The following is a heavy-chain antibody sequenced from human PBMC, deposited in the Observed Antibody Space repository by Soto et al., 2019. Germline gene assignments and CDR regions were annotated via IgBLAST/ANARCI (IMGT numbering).Heavy chain of an antibody. CDR1: GGTLSNYV. J-gene: IGHJ4*02. D-gene: IGHD1-7*01. Sequence: SVKVSCKASGGTLSNYVVNWVRQAPGQGLEWMGRIIPISGAANYAQKFQGRVTITADKSTSTSYMELSSLRSEDTAVYYCARDMTRTVVPYFDFWGQGTLVTVSS. CDR2: IIPISGAA. CDR3: ARDMTRTVVPYFDF. V-gene: IGHV1-69*06.